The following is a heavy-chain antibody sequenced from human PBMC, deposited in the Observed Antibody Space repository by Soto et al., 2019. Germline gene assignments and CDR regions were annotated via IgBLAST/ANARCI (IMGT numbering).Heavy chain of an antibody. CDR2: ISSDGSNK. J-gene: IGHJ4*02. V-gene: IGHV3-30*18. CDR3: AKEVGSGWYDY. Sequence: GGSLRLSCAASGFTFSSYGMHWVRQAPGKGLEWVALISSDGSNKYSGDSVKGRFTISRDNSENTLYLQMNSLRAEDTAVYFCAKEVGSGWYDYWGQGTMVTVSS. D-gene: IGHD6-19*01. CDR1: GFTFSSYG.